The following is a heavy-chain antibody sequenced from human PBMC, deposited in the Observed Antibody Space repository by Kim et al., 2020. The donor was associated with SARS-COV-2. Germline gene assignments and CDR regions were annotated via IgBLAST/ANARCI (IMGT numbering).Heavy chain of an antibody. Sequence: GSLRLSCTPSGFTVASNHMAWVRQAPGKGLEWVSVLYTGGTTNYADSVKGRFTISRDFSENILSLQMVDLRVEDTALYYCATDQKGAGYSHFAYWGQGT. V-gene: IGHV3-53*01. CDR2: LYTGGTT. CDR3: ATDQKGAGYSHFAY. CDR1: GFTVASNH. J-gene: IGHJ4*02. D-gene: IGHD1-26*01.